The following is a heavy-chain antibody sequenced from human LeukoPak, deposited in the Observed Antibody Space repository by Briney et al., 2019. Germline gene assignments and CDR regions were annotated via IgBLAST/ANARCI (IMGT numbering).Heavy chain of an antibody. Sequence: ASVKVSCKASGYTFTGYYMHWVRQAPGQGLEWMGWINPNSGGTNYAQKFQGRVTMTRDTSISTAYMELSRLRSDDTAVYYCARIKGGGIQLWYTSVYFDYWGQGTLVTVSS. CDR2: INPNSGGT. CDR3: ARIKGGGIQLWYTSVYFDY. CDR1: GYTFTGYY. J-gene: IGHJ4*02. V-gene: IGHV1-2*02. D-gene: IGHD5-18*01.